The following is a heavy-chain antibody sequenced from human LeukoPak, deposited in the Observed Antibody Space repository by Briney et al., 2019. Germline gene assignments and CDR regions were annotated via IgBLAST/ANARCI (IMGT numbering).Heavy chain of an antibody. Sequence: GESLKISCKGSGYSFTTHWIGWVRQMPGKGLEWMWIIYPGDSDTRYSPSFQGQVTISADKSISTAYLQWSSLKASDTAMYYCARHTVGPATQSPFDIWGQGTMVTVSS. CDR1: GYSFTTHW. J-gene: IGHJ3*02. CDR2: IYPGDSDT. D-gene: IGHD2-21*02. CDR3: ARHTVGPATQSPFDI. V-gene: IGHV5-51*01.